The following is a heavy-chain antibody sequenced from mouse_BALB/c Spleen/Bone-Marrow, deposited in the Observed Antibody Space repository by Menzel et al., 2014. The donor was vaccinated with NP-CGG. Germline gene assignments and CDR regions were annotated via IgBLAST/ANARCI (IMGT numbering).Heavy chain of an antibody. Sequence: EVQGVESGGGLVQPGDSLRLSCATSGFTFSDFYMEWVRQPPGKRLEWIAASRNKAKYYTTEYSASVEGRFIVSRDTSQSVLYLQMNAPRAEDTAIYYCARDVGYGNYFVYWGQGTLVTVSA. CDR2: SRNKAKYYTT. D-gene: IGHD2-10*02. J-gene: IGHJ3*01. V-gene: IGHV7-1*02. CDR3: ARDVGYGNYFVY. CDR1: GFTFSDFY.